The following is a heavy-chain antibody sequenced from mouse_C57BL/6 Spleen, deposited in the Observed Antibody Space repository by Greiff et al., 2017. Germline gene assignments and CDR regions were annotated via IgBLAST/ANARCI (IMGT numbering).Heavy chain of an antibody. J-gene: IGHJ4*01. CDR2: ISSGGDYI. V-gene: IGHV5-9-1*02. CDR1: GFTFSSYA. Sequence: EVKVVESGEGLVKPGGSLKLSCAASGFTFSSYAMSWVRQTPEKRLEWVAYISSGGDYIYYADTVKGRFTISRDNARNTLYLQMSSLKSEDTAMYYCTMIYYDYVMDYWGQGTSVTVSS. D-gene: IGHD2-4*01. CDR3: TMIYYDYVMDY.